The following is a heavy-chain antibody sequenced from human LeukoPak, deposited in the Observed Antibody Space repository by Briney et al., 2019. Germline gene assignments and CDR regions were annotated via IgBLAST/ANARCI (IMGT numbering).Heavy chain of an antibody. V-gene: IGHV3-21*01. Sequence: GRSLRLSCAASGFTFSSYSMNWVRQAPGKGLEWVSSISSSSSYIYYADSVKGRFTISRVNAKNSLYLQMNSLRAEDTAVYYCARTRWVRENWFDPWGQGTLVTVSS. CDR1: GFTFSSYS. D-gene: IGHD3-10*01. CDR2: ISSSSSYI. J-gene: IGHJ5*02. CDR3: ARTRWVRENWFDP.